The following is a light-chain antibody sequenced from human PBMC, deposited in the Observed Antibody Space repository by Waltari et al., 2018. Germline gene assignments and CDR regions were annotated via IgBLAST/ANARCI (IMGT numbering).Light chain of an antibody. CDR2: RAS. CDR1: QSISDD. J-gene: IGKJ2*02. Sequence: IVMTQSPAALSVSPGERATLSCRARQSISDDLAWYRHKTGQPPRLLISRASTTATGVPARFSGSGSATEFTLTISSLQSDDSAIYFCQQYNTWPPSTFGQGTKLEIK. CDR3: QQYNTWPPST. V-gene: IGKV3-15*01.